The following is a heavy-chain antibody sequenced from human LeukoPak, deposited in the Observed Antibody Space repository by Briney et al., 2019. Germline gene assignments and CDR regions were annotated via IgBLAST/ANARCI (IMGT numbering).Heavy chain of an antibody. CDR3: ARATRPRGDFDY. D-gene: IGHD6-6*01. CDR1: NYSISSDYY. CDR2: LFHSGTI. J-gene: IGHJ4*02. Sequence: SETLSLTCTVSNYSISSDYYWGWIRQPPGKGLEWIGSLFHSGTIYYTPSLKSRVTTSVDTSNNRFSLKLMSVTAADTAVYYCARATRPRGDFDYWGQGTLVTVSS. V-gene: IGHV4-38-2*02.